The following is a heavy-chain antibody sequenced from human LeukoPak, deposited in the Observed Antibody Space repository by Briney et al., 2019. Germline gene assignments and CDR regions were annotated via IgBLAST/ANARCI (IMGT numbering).Heavy chain of an antibody. CDR3: AGDIGTYDSSSYYSDY. Sequence: GGSLTLSCAASGFRFSDYYMSWIRQAPGKGLEWVSYISSRSSYRNYADSVKGRFTISRDNAKNSLYLQMNSLRAEDTAVYYCAGDIGTYDSSSYYSDYWGQETLVTVSS. D-gene: IGHD3-22*01. CDR1: GFRFSDYY. CDR2: ISSRSSYR. J-gene: IGHJ4*02. V-gene: IGHV3-11*05.